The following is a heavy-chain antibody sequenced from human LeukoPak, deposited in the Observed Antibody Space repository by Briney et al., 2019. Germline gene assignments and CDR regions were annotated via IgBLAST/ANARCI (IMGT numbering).Heavy chain of an antibody. Sequence: SETLSLTCAVYGGSFSGYYWSWIRQPPGKGLEWIGEINHSGSTNYNPSLKSRVTISVDTSKNQFSLKLSSVTAADTAVYYCAREPFIQAYCGGDCTPGAFDIWGQGTMVTVSS. V-gene: IGHV4-34*01. D-gene: IGHD2-21*02. CDR3: AREPFIQAYCGGDCTPGAFDI. CDR1: GGSFSGYY. CDR2: INHSGST. J-gene: IGHJ3*02.